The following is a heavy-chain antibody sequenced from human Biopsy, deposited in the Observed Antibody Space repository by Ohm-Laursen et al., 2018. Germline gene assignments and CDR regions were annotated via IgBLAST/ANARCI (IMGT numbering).Heavy chain of an antibody. V-gene: IGHV4-61*01. Sequence: SETLSLTFTVSGGSVSDSFHFWSWIRQPPGKGLEWIGDVYYSGTTNYNPSLKSRLTISVDTSKNQFSLNLNSVTAADTAVYFCARDVKRYCSGTSCYSGYFGMDVWGQGTTVTVS. D-gene: IGHD2-2*01. CDR1: GGSVSDSFHF. CDR3: ARDVKRYCSGTSCYSGYFGMDV. CDR2: VYYSGTT. J-gene: IGHJ6*02.